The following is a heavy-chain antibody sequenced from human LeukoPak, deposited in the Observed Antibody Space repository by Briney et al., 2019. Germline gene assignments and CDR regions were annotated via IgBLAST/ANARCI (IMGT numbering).Heavy chain of an antibody. CDR3: ARAIGGDWGNFDY. CDR1: GYTFTSYG. CDR2: ISAYNGNT. J-gene: IGHJ4*02. D-gene: IGHD1-26*01. Sequence: ASVKVSCKASGYTFTSYGISWVRQAPGQGLEWMGWISAYNGNTNYAQKLQGRVTMTTDTPTRTAYMEPRSLRSDDTAVYYCARAIGGDWGNFDYWGQGTLVTVSS. V-gene: IGHV1-18*01.